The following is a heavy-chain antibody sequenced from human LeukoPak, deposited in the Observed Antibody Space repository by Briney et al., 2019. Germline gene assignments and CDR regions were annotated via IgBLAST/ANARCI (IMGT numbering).Heavy chain of an antibody. CDR1: GFTFSSYE. CDR2: ISSSGSTI. J-gene: IGHJ5*02. V-gene: IGHV3-48*03. CDR3: ARDASRTGTT. D-gene: IGHD1-1*01. Sequence: GGSLRLSCAASGFTFSSYEMNWVRRAPGKGREWVSYISSSGSTIYYADSVKGRFTISRDNAKNSVYLQMNSLRGEDTAVYYCARDASRTGTTWGQGTLVTVSS.